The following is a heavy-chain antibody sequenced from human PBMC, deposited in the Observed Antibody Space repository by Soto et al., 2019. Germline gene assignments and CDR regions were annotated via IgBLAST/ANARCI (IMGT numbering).Heavy chain of an antibody. CDR2: MSSTYI. D-gene: IGHD3-22*01. V-gene: IGHV3-21*01. CDR1: GFTFSSYN. CDR3: ARAQNCGYYP. J-gene: IGHJ5*02. Sequence: EVQLVESGGGLVKPGGSLRLSGAASGFTFSSYNMNWVRQAPGKGLEWVSSMSSTYIYYADSVKGRFTISRDIDKNSRYLQMNSLRAEDSAVYYCARAQNCGYYPWGQGTLVTVSS.